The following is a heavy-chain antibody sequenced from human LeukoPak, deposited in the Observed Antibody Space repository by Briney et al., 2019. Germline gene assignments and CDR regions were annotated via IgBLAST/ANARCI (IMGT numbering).Heavy chain of an antibody. V-gene: IGHV3-30*03. CDR2: ISYDGSNK. CDR3: ARDRGYDILTGHSYGMDV. J-gene: IGHJ6*02. Sequence: GGSLRLSCAASGVTFSRYGMHWVRQAPGKGLEWVAVISYDGSNKYYADSVKGRFTISRDNSKNTLYLQMNSLRAEDTAVYYCARDRGYDILTGHSYGMDVWGQGTTVTVSS. D-gene: IGHD3-9*01. CDR1: GVTFSRYG.